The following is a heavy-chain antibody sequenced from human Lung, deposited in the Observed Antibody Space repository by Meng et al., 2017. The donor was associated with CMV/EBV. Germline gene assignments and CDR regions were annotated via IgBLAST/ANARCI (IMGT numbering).Heavy chain of an antibody. J-gene: IGHJ4*02. V-gene: IGHV3-53*01. Sequence: GGSLRLXCAASGFTVSSNHMSWVRQAPGEGLEWVSVIYGGGGTYYADSAAGRFTISRDNPKNTLYLQMNSLRAEDTAVYYCGREGSGGYYLDSWGQGTVVTVSS. CDR1: GFTVSSNH. CDR2: IYGGGGT. D-gene: IGHD3-22*01. CDR3: GREGSGGYYLDS.